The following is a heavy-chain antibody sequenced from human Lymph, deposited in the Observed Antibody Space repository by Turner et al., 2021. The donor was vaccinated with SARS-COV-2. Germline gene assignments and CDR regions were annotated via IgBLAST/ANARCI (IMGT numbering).Heavy chain of an antibody. CDR2: ISGSGGST. Sequence: EVQLLESGGGLVQPGGSLGLPCAASGFAFNNYAMSWVRQAPGKGLECVSTISGSGGSTYYADSVKGRFIISRDNSKNTLYLQMNSLRAEDTAVYYCANLYPTVSWEFPYGMDVWGQGTTVTVSS. D-gene: IGHD3-16*01. CDR1: GFAFNNYA. V-gene: IGHV3-23*01. J-gene: IGHJ6*02. CDR3: ANLYPTVSWEFPYGMDV.